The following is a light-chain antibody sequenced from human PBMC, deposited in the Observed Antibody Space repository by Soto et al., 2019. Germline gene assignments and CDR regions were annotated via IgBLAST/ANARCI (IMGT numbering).Light chain of an antibody. CDR1: NSNIGSNT. CDR3: AAWDDSLNGRV. CDR2: YDN. Sequence: QSVLTQPPSASGTPGQRVTISCSGSNSNIGSNTVNWYQQLPGTAPKLLIYYDNLRPSGVPDRISGSKSGTSASLAISGLQSDHEADYYCAAWDDSLNGRVFGTGTKV. V-gene: IGLV1-44*01. J-gene: IGLJ1*01.